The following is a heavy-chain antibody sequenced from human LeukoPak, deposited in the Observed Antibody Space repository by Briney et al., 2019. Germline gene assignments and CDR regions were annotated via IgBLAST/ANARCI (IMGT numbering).Heavy chain of an antibody. Sequence: ASVKVSCKASRGTFSSYAISWVRQAPGQGLEWMGGIIPIFGTANYAQKFQGRVTITADESTSTAYMELSSLRSEDTAVYYCARVVGATTHYYYYGMDVWGQGTTVTVSS. D-gene: IGHD1-26*01. CDR3: ARVVGATTHYYYYGMDV. CDR2: IIPIFGTA. CDR1: RGTFSSYA. J-gene: IGHJ6*02. V-gene: IGHV1-69*13.